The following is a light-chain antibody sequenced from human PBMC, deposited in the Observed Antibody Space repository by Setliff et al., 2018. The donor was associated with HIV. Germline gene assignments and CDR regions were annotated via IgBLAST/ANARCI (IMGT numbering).Light chain of an antibody. V-gene: IGLV2-11*01. Sequence: QSVLTQPRSVSGSPGQSVTISCTGTSSDVGAYNYVSWYQQHPGKAPKLMIYDVSKRPSGVPDRFSGSKSGNTASLTIPGLQAEDEADYYCCSYAGSYTFGVFGGGTKVTVL. CDR3: CSYAGSYTFGV. CDR1: SSDVGAYNY. J-gene: IGLJ3*02. CDR2: DVS.